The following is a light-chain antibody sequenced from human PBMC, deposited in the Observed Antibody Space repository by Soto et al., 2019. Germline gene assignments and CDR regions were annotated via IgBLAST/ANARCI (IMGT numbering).Light chain of an antibody. Sequence: QSVLTQPASVSGTPGQSITLSCTGTRSDIKNSNLVSWYQQHPGKDPKLMIYEGSKRPSGISHRFSGSKSGTTASLTISGLQAEDEADYYCYSYTTYSSFMVVGGGTQLTVL. CDR2: EGS. V-gene: IGLV2-23*03. CDR3: YSYTTYSSFMV. J-gene: IGLJ2*01. CDR1: RSDIKNSNL.